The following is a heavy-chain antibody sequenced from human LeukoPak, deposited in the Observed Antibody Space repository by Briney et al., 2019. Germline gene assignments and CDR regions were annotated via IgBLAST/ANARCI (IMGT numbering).Heavy chain of an antibody. Sequence: GGSLRLSCAASGFTFSNAWMSWVRQAPGKGLEWVSRIKSKTDGGTTDYAAPVKGRFTISRDDSKNTLYLQMNSLKTEDTAVYYCTTDFRVDYYVWGSSDYWGQGTLVTVSS. D-gene: IGHD3-16*01. V-gene: IGHV3-15*01. CDR1: GFTFSNAW. CDR3: TTDFRVDYYVWGSSDY. J-gene: IGHJ4*02. CDR2: IKSKTDGGTT.